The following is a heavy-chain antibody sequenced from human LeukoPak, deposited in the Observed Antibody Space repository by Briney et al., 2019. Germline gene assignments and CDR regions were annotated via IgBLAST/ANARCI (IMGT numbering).Heavy chain of an antibody. V-gene: IGHV3-23*01. CDR2: ISGSGGST. Sequence: GGSLRHSCAASGFTFSSYAMSWVRQAPGKGLEWVSAISGSGGSTYYADSVKGRFTISRDNSKNTLYLQMNSLRAEDTAVYYCAKSRAVVPAAPRQAYYYYGMDVWGQGTTVTVSS. J-gene: IGHJ6*02. CDR3: AKSRAVVPAAPRQAYYYYGMDV. CDR1: GFTFSSYA. D-gene: IGHD2-2*01.